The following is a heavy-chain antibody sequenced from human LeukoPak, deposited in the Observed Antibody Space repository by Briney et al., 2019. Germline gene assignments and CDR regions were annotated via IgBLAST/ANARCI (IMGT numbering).Heavy chain of an antibody. J-gene: IGHJ4*02. D-gene: IGHD3-3*01. CDR3: AKDQGGSYDFWSGSTTDYYFDY. Sequence: GGSLRLSCTASGFIFNNYALTWVRQAPGEGLEWVSALSAPGTTTYYADSVKGRFTISRDNSKNTLYLQMNSLRAEDTAVYYCAKDQGGSYDFWSGSTTDYYFDYWGQGTLVTVSS. CDR2: LSAPGTTT. CDR1: GFIFNNYA. V-gene: IGHV3-23*01.